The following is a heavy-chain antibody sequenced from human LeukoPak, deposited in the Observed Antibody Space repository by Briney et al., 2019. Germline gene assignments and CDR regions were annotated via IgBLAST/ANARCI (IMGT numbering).Heavy chain of an antibody. CDR2: INPSGGGA. D-gene: IGHD2-21*01. CDR1: GYTFASSH. V-gene: IGHV1-46*01. CDR3: ARDAVVVPSRGNWFDL. J-gene: IGHJ5*02. Sequence: ASVKVSCKASGYTFASSHIHWVRQAPGQGLEWMGVINPSGGGAMYAQKFQDRVTMTRDTSTSTVYMELSSLTSEDTAVYYCARDAVVVPSRGNWFDLWGQGTLVTVSS.